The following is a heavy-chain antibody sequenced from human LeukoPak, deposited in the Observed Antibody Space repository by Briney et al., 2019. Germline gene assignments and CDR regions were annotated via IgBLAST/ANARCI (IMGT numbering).Heavy chain of an antibody. CDR2: ISWNSGSI. CDR1: GFTFDDYA. CDR3: AKGATPGAYYMDV. J-gene: IGHJ6*03. D-gene: IGHD1-26*01. Sequence: QPGRSLRLSCAASGFTFDDYAMHWVRQAPGKGLEWVSGISWNSGSIGYADSVKGRFTISRDNAKNSLYLQMNSLRAEDTALYYCAKGATPGAYYMDVWGKGTTATVSS. V-gene: IGHV3-9*01.